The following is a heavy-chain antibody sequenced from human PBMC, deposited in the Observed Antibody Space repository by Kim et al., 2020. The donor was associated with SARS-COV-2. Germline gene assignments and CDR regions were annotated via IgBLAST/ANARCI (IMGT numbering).Heavy chain of an antibody. V-gene: IGHV1-69*13. CDR1: GGTFSSYA. D-gene: IGHD3-3*01. CDR2: IIPIFGTA. CDR3: ARDREPIQHYDFWSGYSHGWFDP. Sequence: SVKVSCKASGGTFSSYAISWVRQAPGQGLEWMGGIIPIFGTANYAQKFQGRVTITADESTSTAYMELSSLRSEDTAVYYCARDREPIQHYDFWSGYSHGWFDPWGQGTLVTVSS. J-gene: IGHJ5*02.